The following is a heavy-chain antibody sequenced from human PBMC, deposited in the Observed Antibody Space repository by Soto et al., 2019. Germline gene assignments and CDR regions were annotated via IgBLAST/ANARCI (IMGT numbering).Heavy chain of an antibody. CDR3: AHFRHYYDSSGYLPYNWFDP. V-gene: IGHV4-39*01. Sequence: QLQLQESGPGLVKPSETLSLTCTVSGGSISSSSYYWGWIRQPPGKGLEWIGSIYYSGSTYYNPSLKSRVTISVDTSKNQFSLKLSSVTAADTAVYYCAHFRHYYDSSGYLPYNWFDPRGQGTLVTVSS. CDR1: GGSISSSSYY. D-gene: IGHD3-22*01. J-gene: IGHJ5*02. CDR2: IYYSGST.